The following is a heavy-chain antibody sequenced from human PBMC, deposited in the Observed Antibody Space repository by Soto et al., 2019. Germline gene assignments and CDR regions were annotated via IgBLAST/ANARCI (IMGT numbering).Heavy chain of an antibody. J-gene: IGHJ4*02. CDR3: QRASGYYDSSGFDY. D-gene: IGHD3-22*01. CDR2: ISGGGGSTI. CDR1: GFTFSDHY. V-gene: IGHV3-11*01. Sequence: PGGSLRLSCAASGFTFSDHYMSWIRQAPGKGLEWVSYISGGGGSTISYADSVKGRFTISRDNAKNSLYLQMNSLRAEDTAVYYCQRASGYYDSSGFDYWGQGTLVTVSS.